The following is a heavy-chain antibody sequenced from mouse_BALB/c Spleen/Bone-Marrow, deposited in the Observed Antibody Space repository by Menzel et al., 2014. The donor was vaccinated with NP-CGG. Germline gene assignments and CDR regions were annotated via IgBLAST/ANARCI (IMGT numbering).Heavy chain of an antibody. CDR3: ARGGGNYWYFDV. CDR2: ISFDSNN. V-gene: IGHV3-6*02. Sequence: EVQLQQSEPGLVKPSQSLSLTCSVTGYSITSGYYWNWIRQFPGNKLEWMGYISFDSNNNYNPSLKNRISITRDTSKNQFFLKLNSVTTEDTATHYCARGGGNYWYFDVWGAGTTVTVSS. J-gene: IGHJ1*01. D-gene: IGHD2-1*01. CDR1: GYSITSGYY.